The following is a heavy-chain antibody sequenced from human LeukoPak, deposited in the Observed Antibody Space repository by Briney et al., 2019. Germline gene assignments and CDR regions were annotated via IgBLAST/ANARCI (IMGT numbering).Heavy chain of an antibody. CDR1: GFTFSSHG. Sequence: GGSLRLSCAASGFTFSSHGMHWVRQAPGKGLEWVSIIWYDGSNKYYADSVKGRFTISRDNSKNTLYLQMNSLRAEDTAVYYCARDDVRYSSGWYGSYYYYGMDVWGQGTTVTVSS. V-gene: IGHV3-33*01. J-gene: IGHJ6*02. CDR3: ARDDVRYSSGWYGSYYYYGMDV. CDR2: IWYDGSNK. D-gene: IGHD6-19*01.